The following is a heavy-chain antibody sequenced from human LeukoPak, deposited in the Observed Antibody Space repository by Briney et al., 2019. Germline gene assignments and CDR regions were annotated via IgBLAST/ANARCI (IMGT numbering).Heavy chain of an antibody. CDR2: IIPIFGTA. D-gene: IGHD2-8*01. Sequence: SVKVSCKASGGTFSSYAISWVRQAPGQGLEWMGGIIPIFGTATYAQKFQGRVTITTDESTSTAYMELSSLRSEDTAVYYCARMSGIVVVPAGGCTNGVCYAYMDVWGKGTTVTVSS. V-gene: IGHV1-69*05. CDR1: GGTFSSYA. J-gene: IGHJ6*03. CDR3: ARMSGIVVVPAGGCTNGVCYAYMDV.